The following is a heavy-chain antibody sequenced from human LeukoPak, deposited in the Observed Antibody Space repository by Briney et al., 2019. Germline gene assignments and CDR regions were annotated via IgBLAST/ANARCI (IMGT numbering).Heavy chain of an antibody. Sequence: PGGSLRFSCAASGFTFSTYAMHWVRQAPGKGLEWVAVISYDGSNKYYADSVKGRFTISRDNSKNTLYLQMNSLRAEDTAVYYCARVPPPIQLWWPLEYWGQETLVTVSS. CDR1: GFTFSTYA. V-gene: IGHV3-30-3*01. J-gene: IGHJ4*02. CDR3: ARVPPPIQLWWPLEY. D-gene: IGHD5-18*01. CDR2: ISYDGSNK.